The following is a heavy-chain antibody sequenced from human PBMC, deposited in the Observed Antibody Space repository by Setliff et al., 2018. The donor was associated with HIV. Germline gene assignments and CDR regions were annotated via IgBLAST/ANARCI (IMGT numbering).Heavy chain of an antibody. Sequence: SETLSLTCTVSGGSFSDYYWSWIRQPPGKGLQWIGYIYYSGSTNYNPSLKSRVTISVDTSKNQFSLKLSSVTAADTAVYYCARAGDGSPFYYYYYMDVWGKGTTVTVSS. CDR2: IYYSGST. J-gene: IGHJ6*03. V-gene: IGHV4-59*01. CDR1: GGSFSDYY. D-gene: IGHD1-26*01. CDR3: ARAGDGSPFYYYYYMDV.